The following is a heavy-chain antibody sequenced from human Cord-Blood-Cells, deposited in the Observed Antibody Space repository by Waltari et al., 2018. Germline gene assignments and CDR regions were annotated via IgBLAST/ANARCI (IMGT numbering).Heavy chain of an antibody. CDR2: MNPNSGNP. D-gene: IGHD6-6*01. CDR1: GYTFTSYD. Sequence: QVQLVQSGAEVKKHGASVKVACKASGYTFTSYDINWVRQGTGQGLEWMGWMNPNSGNPGYAQKFQGRVTITRNTSISTAYMELSSLRSEDTAVYYCARGLSSGGYYYYYMDVWGKGTTVTVSS. V-gene: IGHV1-8*03. CDR3: ARGLSSGGYYYYYMDV. J-gene: IGHJ6*03.